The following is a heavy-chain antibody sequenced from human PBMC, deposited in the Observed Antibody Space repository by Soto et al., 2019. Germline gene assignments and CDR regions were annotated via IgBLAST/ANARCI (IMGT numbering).Heavy chain of an antibody. J-gene: IGHJ4*02. V-gene: IGHV3-23*01. CDR2: ISGSGSIT. CDR3: AIAKKIAAGASYLEN. Sequence: AGGSLRLSCAASEFTFSNYAMTWVRQAPGKGLEWVSSISGSGSITYYEESVKGRFAISRDNSKNTLFLQMNSLRAEDTAIYYCAIAKKIAAGASYLENWGQGTQVTVSS. CDR1: EFTFSNYA. D-gene: IGHD6-13*01.